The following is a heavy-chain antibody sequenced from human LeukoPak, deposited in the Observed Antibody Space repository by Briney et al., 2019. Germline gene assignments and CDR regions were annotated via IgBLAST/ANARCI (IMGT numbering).Heavy chain of an antibody. CDR3: ARTTTYGSGSPDY. Sequence: SETLSLTCTVSGGSISSYFWSWIRQPPGKGLEWIGYIYFTGSTNYNPSLKSRVTMLVVTSNTQFSQNPSSVTAADTAVYYCARTTTYGSGSPDYWGQGTLVTASS. V-gene: IGHV4-59*01. J-gene: IGHJ4*02. D-gene: IGHD3-10*01. CDR2: IYFTGST. CDR1: GGSISSYF.